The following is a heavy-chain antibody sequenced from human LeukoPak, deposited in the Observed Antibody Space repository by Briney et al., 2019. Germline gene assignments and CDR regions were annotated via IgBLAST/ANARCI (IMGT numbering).Heavy chain of an antibody. D-gene: IGHD6-6*01. V-gene: IGHV4-59*08. J-gene: IGHJ4*02. CDR2: IYYSGST. CDR1: GGSISSHY. CDR3: ARLDEYSGSRYFDY. Sequence: SETLSLTCTVSGGSISSHYWSWIRQPPGKGLEWIGYIYYSGSTNYNPSLKSRVTISVDTSKNQFSLKLSSVTAADTAVYYCARLDEYSGSRYFDYWGQGTLVTVSS.